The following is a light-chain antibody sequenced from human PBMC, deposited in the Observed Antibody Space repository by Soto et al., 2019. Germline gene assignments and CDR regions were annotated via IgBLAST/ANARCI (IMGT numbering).Light chain of an antibody. Sequence: QSALTQPRSVSGSPGQSVTISCTGTSSDVGGYNYVSWYQQHPGKAPKLMIYDVSKRPSGVPDRFSGSKSGNTASLTISGLQAEDEADYFCCSYAGSYTSRVFGGGTKLT. V-gene: IGLV2-11*01. CDR3: CSYAGSYTSRV. J-gene: IGLJ2*01. CDR1: SSDVGGYNY. CDR2: DVS.